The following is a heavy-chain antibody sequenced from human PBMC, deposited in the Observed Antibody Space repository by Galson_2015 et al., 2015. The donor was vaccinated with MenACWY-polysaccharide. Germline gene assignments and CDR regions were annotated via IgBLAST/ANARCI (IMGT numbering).Heavy chain of an antibody. CDR2: LRNDGSGQ. V-gene: IGHV3-30*02. Sequence: SLRLSCAASGFTFNTFGMHWVRQAPGKGLEWLAVLRNDGSGQNYADSVKGRFTISRDNSWNTLYLQMNSLRAEDTALYFCAKELGSGYSWFGYFDSWGQGTLVIVSS. CDR1: GFTFNTFG. D-gene: IGHD5-18*01. J-gene: IGHJ4*02. CDR3: AKELGSGYSWFGYFDS.